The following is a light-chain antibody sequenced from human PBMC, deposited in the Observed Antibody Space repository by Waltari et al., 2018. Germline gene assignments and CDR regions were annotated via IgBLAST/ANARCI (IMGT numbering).Light chain of an antibody. V-gene: IGLV1-44*01. CDR1: SSNIGSNT. Sequence: QSVLTQPLSASGTPGQRVTISCSGSSSNIGSNTVNWYQQLPGTAPKLLIYSNDQRPSGVPDRFSGSKSGTSASLAISGLQSEDEAYYYCAAWDDSLNGPVFGGGTKLTVL. J-gene: IGLJ3*02. CDR3: AAWDDSLNGPV. CDR2: SND.